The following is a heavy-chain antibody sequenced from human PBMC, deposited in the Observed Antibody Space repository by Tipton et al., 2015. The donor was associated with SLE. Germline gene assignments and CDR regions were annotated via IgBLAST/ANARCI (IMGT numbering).Heavy chain of an antibody. CDR2: IYYSGST. Sequence: LRLTCTVSGGSISSHYWSWLRQPPGKGLEWIGYIYYSGSTNYNPSLKSRVTISVDTSKNQFSLKLSSVTAADTAVYYFARQRVDNYYDSSGYYRGHFDYWGQGTLVTVSS. J-gene: IGHJ4*02. D-gene: IGHD3-22*01. CDR3: ARQRVDNYYDSSGYYRGHFDY. V-gene: IGHV4-59*08. CDR1: GGSISSHY.